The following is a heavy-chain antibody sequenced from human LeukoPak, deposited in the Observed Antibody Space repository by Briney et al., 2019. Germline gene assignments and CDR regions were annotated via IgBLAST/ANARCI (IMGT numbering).Heavy chain of an antibody. J-gene: IGHJ4*02. CDR2: ISVYNGDT. V-gene: IGHV1-18*01. D-gene: IGHD3-3*01. Sequence: ASVKVSCKASGHTFTNYGVSWVRQAPGQGLEWMGWISVYNGDTNYAQKLQGRVTMTTDTSTSTAYMELRSLRSDDTAVYFCARVEGPSIFGVVDYWGPGTLVTVSS. CDR3: ARVEGPSIFGVVDY. CDR1: GHTFTNYG.